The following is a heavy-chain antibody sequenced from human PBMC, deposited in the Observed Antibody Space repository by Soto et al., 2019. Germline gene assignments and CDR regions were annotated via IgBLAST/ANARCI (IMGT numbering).Heavy chain of an antibody. CDR1: GYTFTSYG. J-gene: IGHJ4*02. D-gene: IGHD3-9*01. Sequence: ASVKVSCKASGYTFTSYGISWVRQAPGQGLEWMGWISAYNGNTNYAQKLQGRVTMTTDTSTSTAYMELRSLRSDDTAVYYCVRDFRGVDWLSTIDYWGQGTLVTV. V-gene: IGHV1-18*01. CDR2: ISAYNGNT. CDR3: VRDFRGVDWLSTIDY.